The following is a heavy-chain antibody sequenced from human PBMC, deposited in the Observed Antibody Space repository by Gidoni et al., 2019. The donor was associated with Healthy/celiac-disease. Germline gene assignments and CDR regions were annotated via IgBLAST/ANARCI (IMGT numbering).Heavy chain of an antibody. CDR1: GFTFSSYW. Sequence: EVQLVGSGGGWVQPGGSLRLPWSAAGFTFSSYWVGWVRQAPGKGLEWVANIKQDGSEKYYVDSVKGRFIISRDNAKNSLYLQMSSLRAEDTAVYYCARDRGNDAFDIWGQGTMVTVSS. D-gene: IGHD3-10*01. V-gene: IGHV3-7*01. CDR2: IKQDGSEK. J-gene: IGHJ3*02. CDR3: ARDRGNDAFDI.